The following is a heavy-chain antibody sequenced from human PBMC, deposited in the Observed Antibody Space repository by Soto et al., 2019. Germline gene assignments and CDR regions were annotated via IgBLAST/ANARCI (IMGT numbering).Heavy chain of an antibody. V-gene: IGHV3-21*01. D-gene: IGHD3-10*01. J-gene: IGHJ6*02. Sequence: EVQLVESGGGLVKPGGSLRLSCAASGFTFSSYSMNWVRQAPGKGLEWVSSISSSSSYIYYADSVKGRFTISRDNAKNSLYLQMNSLIAEDTAVYYCARDMGSPAHSGYYGMDVWGQGTTVTVSS. CDR1: GFTFSSYS. CDR3: ARDMGSPAHSGYYGMDV. CDR2: ISSSSSYI.